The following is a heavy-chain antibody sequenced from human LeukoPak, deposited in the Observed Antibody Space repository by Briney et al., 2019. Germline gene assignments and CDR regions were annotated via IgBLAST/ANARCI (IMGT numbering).Heavy chain of an antibody. V-gene: IGHV3-23*01. D-gene: IGHD3-22*01. Sequence: GGSLRLSCAASGFTFSSYGMSWVRQAPGKGLEWVSAISGSGGSTYYADSVKGRFTISRDNSKNTLYLQMNSLRAEDTAVYYCARDPLYVASSGYHPFDYWGQGTLVTVSS. CDR3: ARDPLYVASSGYHPFDY. CDR2: ISGSGGST. CDR1: GFTFSSYG. J-gene: IGHJ4*02.